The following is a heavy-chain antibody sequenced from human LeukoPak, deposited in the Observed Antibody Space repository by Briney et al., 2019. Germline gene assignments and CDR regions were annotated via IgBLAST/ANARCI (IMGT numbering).Heavy chain of an antibody. V-gene: IGHV3-66*01. Sequence: GGSLRLSCAASGFTLSSNYMNWVRQAPGKGLEWVAISYSGNTTYCADSVRGRFTISRDKSKNRLHLQMNSLRAEDTAVYYCATYSSGRRGYYFDSWGQGTLVTVSS. CDR1: GFTLSSNY. J-gene: IGHJ4*02. CDR3: ATYSSGRRGYYFDS. CDR2: SYSGNTT. D-gene: IGHD6-19*01.